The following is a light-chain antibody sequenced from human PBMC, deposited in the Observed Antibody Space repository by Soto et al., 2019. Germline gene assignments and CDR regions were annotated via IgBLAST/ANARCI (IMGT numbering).Light chain of an antibody. Sequence: IVLTQSPATLPVSPLARAILSCRASQSVDISLAWYQQKPGQAPRLLIYGASTRATDMPGTFSGRGSGTEFTLTITSLRPEDFGVYYCQQYRSWPRTFGQGTKVDI. V-gene: IGKV3-15*01. CDR2: GAS. J-gene: IGKJ1*01. CDR1: QSVDIS. CDR3: QQYRSWPRT.